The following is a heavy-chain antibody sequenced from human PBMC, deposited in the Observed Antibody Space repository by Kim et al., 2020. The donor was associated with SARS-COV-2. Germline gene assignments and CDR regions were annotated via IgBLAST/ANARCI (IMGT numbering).Heavy chain of an antibody. V-gene: IGHV3-53*01. CDR1: GFTVSNNY. Sequence: GGSLRLSCAASGFTVSNNYVSWVRQAPGKGLEWVSFIYYDGTTYYADSVKGRRTISRDNSKNTLNLQRNSLKTEDTAVDYCSGAIGGANFDYWGQGSLVTVSS. CDR3: SGAIGGANFDY. CDR2: IYYDGTT. D-gene: IGHD2-15*01. J-gene: IGHJ4*02.